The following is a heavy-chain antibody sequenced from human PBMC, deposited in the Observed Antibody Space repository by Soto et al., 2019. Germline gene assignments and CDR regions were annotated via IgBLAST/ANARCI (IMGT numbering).Heavy chain of an antibody. Sequence: SETLSLTCTVSGGSISSADYYWSWIRQSPGKGLEWIAYIYYSGSIYSNPSLKSRVTISVDTSKNQFSLKLSSVTAADTAVYYCARLGRGIAAVWGQGTLVTVSS. CDR3: ARLGRGIAAV. J-gene: IGHJ4*02. CDR1: GGSISSADYY. V-gene: IGHV4-30-4*01. D-gene: IGHD6-13*01. CDR2: IYYSGSI.